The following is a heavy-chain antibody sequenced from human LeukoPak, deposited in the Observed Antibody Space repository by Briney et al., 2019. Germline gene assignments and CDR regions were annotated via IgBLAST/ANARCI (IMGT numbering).Heavy chain of an antibody. V-gene: IGHV3-21*01. D-gene: IGHD7-27*01. CDR3: ARGISGDKYYNYFMDA. CDR1: GFTFNTYS. Sequence: GGALRLSCAASGFTFNTYSMIWVRQAPGKGLEWLSSITSGSNHIYDADSVKGRFTISRDNAKNALYLQMDSLRVDDTAVYYCARGISGDKYYNYFMDAWGKGTTVTVSS. CDR2: ITSGSNHI. J-gene: IGHJ6*03.